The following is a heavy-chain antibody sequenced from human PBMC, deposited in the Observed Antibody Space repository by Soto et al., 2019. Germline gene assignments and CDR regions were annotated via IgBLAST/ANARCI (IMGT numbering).Heavy chain of an antibody. Sequence: QVQLQESGPGLVKPSGTLSLTCAVSSGSISSSNWWSWVRQPPGKGLEWIGEICHSGSTNYNPSLRSRVTISVDKSMHQFSLNLSCVTPADTAVYYCARGGGSGSYPYYYYMGVWGKGTTVTLSS. CDR3: ARGGGSGSYPYYYYMGV. CDR2: ICHSGST. J-gene: IGHJ6*03. V-gene: IGHV4-4*02. CDR1: SGSISSSNW. D-gene: IGHD3-10*01.